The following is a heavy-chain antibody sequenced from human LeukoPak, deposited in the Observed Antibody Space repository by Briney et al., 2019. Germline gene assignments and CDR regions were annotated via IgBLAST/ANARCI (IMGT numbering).Heavy chain of an antibody. V-gene: IGHV3-69-1*01. CDR2: ITTGGTI. D-gene: IGHD4-17*01. CDR1: GFTFSDYY. J-gene: IGHJ4*02. Sequence: GGSLRLSCAASGFTFSDYYMSWIRQAPGRGLEWVSYITTGGTIYYADSVKGRFTISRDNAKNSLYLQMNSLRAEDTAVYYCARDDYGDYAGGDYWGQGTLVTVSS. CDR3: ARDDYGDYAGGDY.